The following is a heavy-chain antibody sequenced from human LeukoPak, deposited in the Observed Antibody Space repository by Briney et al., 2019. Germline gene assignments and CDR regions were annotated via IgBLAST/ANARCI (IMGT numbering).Heavy chain of an antibody. CDR2: IWYDGSHA. CDR1: GFTFSTYG. J-gene: IGHJ6*03. V-gene: IGHV3-33*01. CDR3: ASDRGYSSRWNFGKDYYMDV. D-gene: IGHD6-13*01. Sequence: AGGSLRLSCSASGFTFSTYGMNWVRQAPGKGLEWVAVIWYDGSHANYAGAVKGRFTISRDNSKNTLYLQMNSPRAEDTAVYYCASDRGYSSRWNFGKDYYMDVWGKGTTVTVSS.